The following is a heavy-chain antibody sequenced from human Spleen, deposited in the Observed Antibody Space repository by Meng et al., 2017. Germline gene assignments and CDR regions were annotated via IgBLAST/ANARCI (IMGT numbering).Heavy chain of an antibody. V-gene: IGHV4-39*07. CDR2: IYYSGST. CDR3: ARASFGSWDLIDY. CDR1: GGSTSSSGYY. J-gene: IGHJ4*02. D-gene: IGHD6-13*01. Sequence: SETLSLTCTVSGGSTSSSGYYGGWIRQPPGKGLEWIGSIYYSGSTYYSPSLKSRVTISLDTSKTQFSLKLSSVTAADTAVYYCARASFGSWDLIDYWGQGSLVTVSS.